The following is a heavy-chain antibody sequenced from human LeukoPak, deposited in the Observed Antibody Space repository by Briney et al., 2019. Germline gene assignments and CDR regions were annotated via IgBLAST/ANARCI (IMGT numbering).Heavy chain of an antibody. CDR3: ARVNYDILTGYYSYYFDY. CDR2: IYTSGST. CDR1: GGSFSGYY. D-gene: IGHD3-9*01. Sequence: SETLSLTCAVYGGSFSGYYWSWIRQPPGKGLEWIGRIYTSGSTNYNPSLKSRVTMSVDTSKNQFSLKLSSVTAADTAVYYCARVNYDILTGYYSYYFDYWGQGTLVTVSS. J-gene: IGHJ4*02. V-gene: IGHV4-59*10.